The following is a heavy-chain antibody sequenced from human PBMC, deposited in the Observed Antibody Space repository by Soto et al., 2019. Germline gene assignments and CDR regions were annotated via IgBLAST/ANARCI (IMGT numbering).Heavy chain of an antibody. D-gene: IGHD3-10*01. CDR2: ISGSGGST. CDR1: GFPFSSYA. Sequence: GGSLRLSCAASGFPFSSYAMSWVRQAPGKGLEWVSAISGSGGSTYYADSVKGRFTISRDNSKNTLYLQMNSLRAEDTAVYYCARGESGSYYFMAPAQNYYYYGMDVWGQGTTVTVSS. V-gene: IGHV3-23*01. J-gene: IGHJ6*02. CDR3: ARGESGSYYFMAPAQNYYYYGMDV.